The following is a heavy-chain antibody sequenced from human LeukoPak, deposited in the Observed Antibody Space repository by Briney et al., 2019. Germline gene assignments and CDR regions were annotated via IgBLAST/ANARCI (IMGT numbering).Heavy chain of an antibody. Sequence: ASVKVSCKASGYTFTSYGISWVRQAPGQGLEWMGWISAYNGNTNYARKLQGRVTMTTDTSTSTAYMELRSLRSDDTAVYYCASSNYYDSSGYYPWYNWFDPWDQGTLVTVSS. CDR1: GYTFTSYG. CDR2: ISAYNGNT. J-gene: IGHJ5*02. D-gene: IGHD3-22*01. CDR3: ASSNYYDSSGYYPWYNWFDP. V-gene: IGHV1-18*01.